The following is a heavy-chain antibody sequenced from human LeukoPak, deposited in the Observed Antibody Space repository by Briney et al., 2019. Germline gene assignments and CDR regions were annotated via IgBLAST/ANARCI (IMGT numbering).Heavy chain of an antibody. Sequence: PSETLSLTYTVSGDSISSYYWSWIRQPPGKGLEWVGYIYYSGSTNYNPSLKSRVTISVDTSKNQFSLRLTSVTAADTAVYYCARDSSSSSYFDYRGQGTLVTVSS. V-gene: IGHV4-59*01. CDR1: GDSISSYY. J-gene: IGHJ4*02. CDR3: ARDSSSSSYFDY. D-gene: IGHD6-6*01. CDR2: IYYSGST.